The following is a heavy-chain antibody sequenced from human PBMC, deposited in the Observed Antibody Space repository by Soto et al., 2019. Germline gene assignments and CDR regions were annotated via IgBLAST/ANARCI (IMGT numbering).Heavy chain of an antibody. D-gene: IGHD2-15*01. J-gene: IGHJ6*02. V-gene: IGHV3-23*01. CDR2: ISPNIIST. Sequence: EVQLLESGGGLVQPGGSLRLSCAASGFNFNSHAITWVRQAPGKGLEWVSTISPNIISTYYADSVKGRFTISRDNSKNTLYLQMTSLRVEDTAVYHCARVDTPTVRVGMDVWGQGTTVTVSS. CDR3: ARVDTPTVRVGMDV. CDR1: GFNFNSHA.